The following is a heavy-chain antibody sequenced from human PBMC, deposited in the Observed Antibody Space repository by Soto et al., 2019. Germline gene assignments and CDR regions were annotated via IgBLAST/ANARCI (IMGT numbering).Heavy chain of an antibody. J-gene: IGHJ4*02. V-gene: IGHV3-66*01. CDR3: ARGHYESPPGYFDY. CDR2: IHSGDST. Sequence: EVQMVESGGGLVQPGWSLRLSCAASGVTVSGNYMSWVRQSPGRGLEWVSVIHSGDSTHYADSVKGRFTISRDNSKNTLYLQMNSLRAEDTAVYYCARGHYESPPGYFDYWGQGTLVPVSS. CDR1: GVTVSGNY. D-gene: IGHD3-22*01.